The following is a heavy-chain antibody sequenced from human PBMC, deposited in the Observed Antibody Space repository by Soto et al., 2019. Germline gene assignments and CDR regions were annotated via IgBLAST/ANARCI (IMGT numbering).Heavy chain of an antibody. J-gene: IGHJ3*02. D-gene: IGHD4-17*01. CDR2: IYPGDSDT. CDR1: GYIFSSYW. Sequence: VESLKIACKGSGYIFSSYWIGCVLQMPGKGLEWMGIIYPGDSDTRYSPSFQGQVTISADKSISTAYLQWSSLKASDTAMYYCARNPTGPHAFDIWGQGTMVTVSS. V-gene: IGHV5-51*01. CDR3: ARNPTGPHAFDI.